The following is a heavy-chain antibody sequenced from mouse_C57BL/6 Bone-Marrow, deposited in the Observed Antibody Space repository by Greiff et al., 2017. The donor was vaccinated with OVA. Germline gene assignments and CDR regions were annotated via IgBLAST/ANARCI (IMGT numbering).Heavy chain of an antibody. V-gene: IGHV1-26*01. D-gene: IGHD1-1*01. CDR1: GYTFTDYY. CDR2: INPNNGGT. CDR3: ARKGDYYGSSPPFAY. Sequence: LVEPGASVKISCKASGYTFTDYYMNWVKQSHGKSLEWIGDINPNNGGTSYNQKFKGKATLTVDKSSSTAYMELRSLTSEDSAVYYCARKGDYYGSSPPFAYWGQGTLVTVSA. J-gene: IGHJ3*01.